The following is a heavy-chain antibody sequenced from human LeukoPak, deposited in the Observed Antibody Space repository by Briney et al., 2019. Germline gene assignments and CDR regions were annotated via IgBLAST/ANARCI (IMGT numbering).Heavy chain of an antibody. D-gene: IGHD4-17*01. CDR1: GGSISSSSYY. V-gene: IGHV4-39*07. CDR2: IYYSGST. CDR3: ARYLLATVTTDY. J-gene: IGHJ4*02. Sequence: SETLSLTCTVSGGSISSSSYYWGWIRQPPGKGLEWIGSIYYSGSTYYNPSLKSRVTISVDTSKNQFSLKLSSVTAADTAVYYCARYLLATVTTDYWGQGTLVTVSS.